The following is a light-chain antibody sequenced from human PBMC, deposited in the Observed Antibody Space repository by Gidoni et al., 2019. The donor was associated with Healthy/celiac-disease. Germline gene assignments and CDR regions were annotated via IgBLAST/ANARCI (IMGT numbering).Light chain of an antibody. V-gene: IGKV3-20*01. CDR1: QSVSSSY. J-gene: IGKJ5*01. CDR3: QQYGSXXXXT. CDR2: GAS. Sequence: EIVLTQSPGTLSLSPGERATLSCRASQSVSSSYLAWYQQKPGQAPRLLIYGASSRATGIPDRFSGSXXXTDFTLTISRLEPEDFAVYYCQQYGSXXXXTFGQGTRLEIK.